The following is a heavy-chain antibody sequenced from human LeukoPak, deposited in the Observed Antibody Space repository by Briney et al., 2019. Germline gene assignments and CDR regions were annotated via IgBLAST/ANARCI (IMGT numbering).Heavy chain of an antibody. Sequence: SPSETLSLTCTVSGGSSSSDVYYWTWIRQRAGKGLEWIGYISNSGSTHYSPSLRSRVTISVGTSKNHFSLKLSSVTAADTAVYYCARETLSTHAFDIWGQGTMVTVSS. CDR3: ARETLSTHAFDI. CDR1: GGSSSSDVYY. CDR2: ISNSGST. J-gene: IGHJ3*02. V-gene: IGHV4-31*03. D-gene: IGHD2-2*01.